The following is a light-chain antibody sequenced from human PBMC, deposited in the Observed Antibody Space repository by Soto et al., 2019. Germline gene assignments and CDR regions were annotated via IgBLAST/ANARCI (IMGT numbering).Light chain of an antibody. J-gene: IGKJ2*01. Sequence: DIPMTQSPSTLSASVGDRVTITCRASQSISTWLAWYQQKPGKAPKLLIYKAINLQSGVTSRFSGSGSGTEFSLTISSLHPDDFATYYCQRYNDFQYIFGQGTKLEMK. V-gene: IGKV1-5*03. CDR3: QRYNDFQYI. CDR1: QSISTW. CDR2: KAI.